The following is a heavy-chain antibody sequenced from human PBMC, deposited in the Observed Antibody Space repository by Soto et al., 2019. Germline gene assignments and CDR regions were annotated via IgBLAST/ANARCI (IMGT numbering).Heavy chain of an antibody. Sequence: QVQLVQSGAEVKMPGYSVKVSCKASGGTFSNLGFSWVRQAPGQGLEWLGGIIPMFGTTDYAQEFQGRVTISADESTSTAYMDLSSLRSEDTAVYYCATKDLAYCGGDCYTWYFDLWGRGTLVTVSS. J-gene: IGHJ2*01. V-gene: IGHV1-69*12. CDR2: IIPMFGTT. D-gene: IGHD2-21*02. CDR1: GGTFSNLG. CDR3: ATKDLAYCGGDCYTWYFDL.